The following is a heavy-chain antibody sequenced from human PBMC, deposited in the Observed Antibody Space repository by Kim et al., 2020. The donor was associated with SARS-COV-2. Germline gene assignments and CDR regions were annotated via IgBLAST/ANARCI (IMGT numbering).Heavy chain of an antibody. J-gene: IGHJ6*01. V-gene: IGHV3-30*02. CDR1: GFTFWSFG. Sequence: GGSLRLSCAASGFTFWSFGMHWVRQAPGKGLEWVAFIRNDGSNEYTADSVKGRFTISRDNSKNTLYLQINSLRVEDTAVYYCVKDFGMDVWGQGTTVTVSS. CDR2: IRNDGSNE. CDR3: VKDFGMDV.